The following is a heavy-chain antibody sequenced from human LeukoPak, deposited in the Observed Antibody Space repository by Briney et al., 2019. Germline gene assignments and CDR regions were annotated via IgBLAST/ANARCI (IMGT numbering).Heavy chain of an antibody. CDR2: INAGNGNT. CDR1: GYTFTSYA. CDR3: ARDNPGSYYFDY. J-gene: IGHJ4*02. V-gene: IGHV1-3*01. Sequence: ASVKVSCKASGYTFTSYAMHWVRQAPGQRLEWMGWINAGNGNTKYSQKFQGRVTITRDTSASTAYMELRSLRSEDTAVYYCARDNPGSYYFDYWGQGTLVTVSS. D-gene: IGHD1-14*01.